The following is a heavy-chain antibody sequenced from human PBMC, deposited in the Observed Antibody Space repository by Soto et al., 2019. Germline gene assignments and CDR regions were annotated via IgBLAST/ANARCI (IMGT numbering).Heavy chain of an antibody. J-gene: IGHJ6*02. CDR1: RFPAISKY. V-gene: IGHV3-53*01. CDR3: AREAPMDV. Sequence: GGSLRLSCVASRFPAISKYMSWVRQAPGKGLEWVSVLWSAGNTYYADSVRGRFTISRDSSKNTLYLEMSSLGADDTAVYYCAREAPMDVWGQGTTVTVSS. CDR2: LWSAGNT.